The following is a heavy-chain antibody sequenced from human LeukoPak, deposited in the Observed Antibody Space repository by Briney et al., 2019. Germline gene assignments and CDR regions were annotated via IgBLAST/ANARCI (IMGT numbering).Heavy chain of an antibody. Sequence: SETLSLTCTVSGGSISSYYWSWIRQPPGKGLEWIGEINHSGSTNYNPSLKSRVTISVDTSKNQFSLKLSSVTAADTAVYYCARGGSFTMIVVVHHRHAFDIWGQGTMVTVSS. D-gene: IGHD3-22*01. V-gene: IGHV4-34*01. J-gene: IGHJ3*02. CDR1: GGSISSYY. CDR3: ARGGSFTMIVVVHHRHAFDI. CDR2: INHSGST.